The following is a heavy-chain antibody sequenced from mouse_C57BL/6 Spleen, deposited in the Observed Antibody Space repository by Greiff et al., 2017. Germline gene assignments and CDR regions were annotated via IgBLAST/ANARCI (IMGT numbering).Heavy chain of an antibody. D-gene: IGHD2-3*01. V-gene: IGHV1-64*01. Sequence: QVQLQQPGAELVKPGASVKLSCKASGYTFTSYWMHWVKQRPGQGLEWIGMIHPNSGSTNYNEKFKSKATLTVDKTSSTAYMQLSSLTSEDSAVYYGAKGEIYDGYYEAYWGQGTLVTVSA. CDR1: GYTFTSYW. J-gene: IGHJ3*01. CDR3: AKGEIYDGYYEAY. CDR2: IHPNSGST.